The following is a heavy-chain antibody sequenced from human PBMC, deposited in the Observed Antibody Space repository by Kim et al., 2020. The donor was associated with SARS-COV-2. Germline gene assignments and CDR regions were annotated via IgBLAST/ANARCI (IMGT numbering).Heavy chain of an antibody. CDR3: TRDPRPADY. V-gene: IGHV3-11*01. J-gene: IGHJ4*02. CDR2: ISPSGTDI. D-gene: IGHD2-2*01. CDR1: GFIFGDYY. Sequence: GGSLRLSCVGSGFIFGDYYMTWIRQAPGKGLESLSYISPSGTDINYADSVRGRFTISRDNAKNSLYLQMNSLRAEDTATYYCTRDPRPADYWGQGTLVTVSS.